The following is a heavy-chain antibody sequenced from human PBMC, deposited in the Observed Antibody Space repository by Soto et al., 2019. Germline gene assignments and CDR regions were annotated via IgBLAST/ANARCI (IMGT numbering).Heavy chain of an antibody. Sequence: QVHLMESGGGLAKPGGSLRLSCAGSGFTFSDYYITWIRRAPGKGLEWVSYINTLSSAIYYADSVKGRFTISRNNAKNTVYLQMNSMRAEDTAVYYCARRLQWQLRPLTSWGRGTLVPVSS. CDR2: INTLSSAI. V-gene: IGHV3-11*01. CDR3: ARRLQWQLRPLTS. D-gene: IGHD6-19*01. J-gene: IGHJ5*02. CDR1: GFTFSDYY.